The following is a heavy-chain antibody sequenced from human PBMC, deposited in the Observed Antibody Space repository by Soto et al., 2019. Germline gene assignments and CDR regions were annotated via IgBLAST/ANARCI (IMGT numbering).Heavy chain of an antibody. Sequence: PSETLSLTCTVSGGSISSYYWSWIRQPPGKGLEWIGYIYYSVSTNYNPSLKSRVTISVDTSKNQFSLKLSSVTAADTAVYYCARGDGYTRAQGYYYFDSWVQGTLVTVSS. J-gene: IGHJ4*02. D-gene: IGHD2-2*02. CDR2: IYYSVST. V-gene: IGHV4-59*01. CDR3: ARGDGYTRAQGYYYFDS. CDR1: GGSISSYY.